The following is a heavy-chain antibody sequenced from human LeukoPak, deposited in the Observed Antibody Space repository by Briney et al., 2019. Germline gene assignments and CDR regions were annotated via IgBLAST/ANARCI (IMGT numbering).Heavy chain of an antibody. Sequence: TGGSLRLSCAASGFTFSSYAMHWVRQAPGKGLEWVAVISYDGSNKYYADSVKGRFTISRDNSKNTLYLQMNSLRAEDTAVYYCGVLAAAGTDDYWGQGTLVTVSS. D-gene: IGHD6-13*01. J-gene: IGHJ4*02. CDR1: GFTFSSYA. CDR3: GVLAAAGTDDY. V-gene: IGHV3-30-3*01. CDR2: ISYDGSNK.